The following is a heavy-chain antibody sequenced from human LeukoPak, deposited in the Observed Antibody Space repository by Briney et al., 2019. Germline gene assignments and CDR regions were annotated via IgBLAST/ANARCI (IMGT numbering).Heavy chain of an antibody. J-gene: IGHJ5*02. V-gene: IGHV4-34*01. CDR2: INHSGST. Sequence: SETLSLTCTVSGGSFSGYYWSWIRQPPGKGLEWIGEINHSGSTNYNPSLKSRVTISVDTSKNQFSLKLSSVTAADTAVYYCALLWFGESTYWFDPWGQGTLVTVSS. CDR3: ALLWFGESTYWFDP. CDR1: GGSFSGYY. D-gene: IGHD3-10*01.